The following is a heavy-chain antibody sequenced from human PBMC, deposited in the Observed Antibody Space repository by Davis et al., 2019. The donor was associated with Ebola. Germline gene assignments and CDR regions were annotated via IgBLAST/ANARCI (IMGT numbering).Heavy chain of an antibody. D-gene: IGHD1-1*01. CDR1: GYTFTNYY. CDR2: ISGYNGKT. J-gene: IGHJ6*02. Sequence: AASVKVSCKASGYTFTNYYMHWVRQAPGQGLEWMGWISGYNGKTNYAQNLQGRVTMTTDTSTSTAYMELRSLRSDDTAVYYCARDGRAPRMLYGMDVWGQGTTVTVSS. V-gene: IGHV1-18*04. CDR3: ARDGRAPRMLYGMDV.